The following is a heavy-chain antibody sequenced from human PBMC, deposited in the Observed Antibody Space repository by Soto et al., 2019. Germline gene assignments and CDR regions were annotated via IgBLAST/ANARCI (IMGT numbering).Heavy chain of an antibody. CDR2: ISYDGSNK. D-gene: IGHD2-2*01. Sequence: PGGALRLSCAASGFTFSSYGMHWVRQAPCKGLEWVAVISYDGSNKYYADSVKGRFTISRDNSKNTLYLQMNSLRAEDTAVYYCAKDSGRCSSTSCYGVDFDYWGQGTLVTVS. CDR3: AKDSGRCSSTSCYGVDFDY. J-gene: IGHJ4*02. V-gene: IGHV3-30*18. CDR1: GFTFSSYG.